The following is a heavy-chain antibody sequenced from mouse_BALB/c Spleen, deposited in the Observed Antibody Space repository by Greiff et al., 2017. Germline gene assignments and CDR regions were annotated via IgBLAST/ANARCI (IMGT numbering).Heavy chain of an antibody. CDR2: INPSNGRT. V-gene: IGHV1S81*02. CDR1: GYTFTRYW. D-gene: IGHD2-1*01. Sequence: QVQLQQSGAELVKPGASVKLSCKASGYTFTRYWMHWVNQRPGQGLEWIGEINPSNGRTNYNEKFKSKATLTVDKSSSTAYMQLSSLTSEDSAVYYCAREDYGNSRFAYWGQGTLVTVSA. J-gene: IGHJ3*01. CDR3: AREDYGNSRFAY.